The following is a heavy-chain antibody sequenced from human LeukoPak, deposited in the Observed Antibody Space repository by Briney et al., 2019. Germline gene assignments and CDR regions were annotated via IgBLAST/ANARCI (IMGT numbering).Heavy chain of an antibody. V-gene: IGHV4-38-2*02. D-gene: IGHD5-18*01. CDR3: ARAGYSYGVVYYYGMDV. CDR1: GYSISSGYY. J-gene: IGHJ6*02. CDR2: IYHSGST. Sequence: SETLSLTCTVSGYSISSGYYWGWIRQPPGKGLEWIGSIYHSGSTYYNPSLKSRVTISVDTSKNQFSLKLSSVTAADTAVYYCARAGYSYGVVYYYGMDVWGQGTTVTVSS.